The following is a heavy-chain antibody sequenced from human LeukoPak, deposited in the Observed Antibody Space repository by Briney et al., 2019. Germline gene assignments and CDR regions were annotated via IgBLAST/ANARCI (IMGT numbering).Heavy chain of an antibody. V-gene: IGHV3-7*03. CDR2: IKQDGSQK. D-gene: IGHD1-26*01. CDR3: AKVKSGSYFDY. J-gene: IGHJ4*02. Sequence: PGGSLRLSCAASGFSFSSYWMSWVRQAPGAPGRGLEWVADIKQDGSQKYYVDSVKGRFTISRDNAKNSLYLQMNSLRAEDTAVFYCAKVKSGSYFDYWGQGTLVTVSS. CDR1: GFSFSSYW.